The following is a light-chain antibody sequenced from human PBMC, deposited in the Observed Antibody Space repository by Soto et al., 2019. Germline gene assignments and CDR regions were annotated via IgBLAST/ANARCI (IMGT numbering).Light chain of an antibody. CDR1: QSVSSK. J-gene: IGKJ5*01. Sequence: EIVMTQSPATLSVSPGERATLSCRASQSVSSKVAWYQQKPGQAPRLLIYGASTRATGIPARFSGSGSGTEFTLTISSLQSEDFTVYYCQQYNNWPPITFGQGTRLEIK. CDR3: QQYNNWPPIT. V-gene: IGKV3-15*01. CDR2: GAS.